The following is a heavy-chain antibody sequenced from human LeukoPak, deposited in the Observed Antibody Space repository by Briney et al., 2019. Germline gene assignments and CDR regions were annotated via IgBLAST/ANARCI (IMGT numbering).Heavy chain of an antibody. CDR3: ARGGYYRYDY. D-gene: IGHD2-21*01. J-gene: IGHJ4*02. Sequence: GGSLRHSCVASGFTFTNYWMSWVRQAPGKGLEWVASLRQDASEIHYVDSVEGRFTISRDNAQRSVFLQMNRLRVEDTAVYYCARGGYYRYDYWGQGTLVTVSS. CDR2: LRQDASEI. V-gene: IGHV3-7*01. CDR1: GFTFTNYW.